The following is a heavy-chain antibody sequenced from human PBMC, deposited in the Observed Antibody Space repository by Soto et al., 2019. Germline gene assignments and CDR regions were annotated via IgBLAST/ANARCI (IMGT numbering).Heavy chain of an antibody. J-gene: IGHJ4*02. Sequence: SLRLSCAASGFTFSSYAMSWVRQAPGKGLEWVSAISGSGGNTYYADSVKGRFTISRDNSKNTLYLQVNSLRAEDTAVYYCAKGGWVDIAAAGALFDYWGQGTLVTVSS. CDR3: AKGGWVDIAAAGALFDY. V-gene: IGHV3-23*01. D-gene: IGHD6-13*01. CDR2: ISGSGGNT. CDR1: GFTFSSYA.